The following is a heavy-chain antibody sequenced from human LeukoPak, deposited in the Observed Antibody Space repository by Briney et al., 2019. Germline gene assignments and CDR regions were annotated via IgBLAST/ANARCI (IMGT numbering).Heavy chain of an antibody. D-gene: IGHD3-22*01. CDR3: ARLKDSSGPYFDY. V-gene: IGHV4-39*01. Sequence: SETLSLTCTVSGGSISSSSYYWGWIRQPPGKGLEWIGSIYYSGSTYYNPSLKSRVTISVDTSKNQFSLKLSSVTAADTAVYYCARLKDSSGPYFDYWGQGTLVTVSS. CDR2: IYYSGST. J-gene: IGHJ4*02. CDR1: GGSISSSSYY.